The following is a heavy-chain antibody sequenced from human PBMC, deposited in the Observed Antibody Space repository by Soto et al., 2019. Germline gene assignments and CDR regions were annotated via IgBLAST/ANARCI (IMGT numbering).Heavy chain of an antibody. V-gene: IGHV1-2*02. J-gene: IGHJ5*02. Sequence: ASVKVSCKASGYTFTGYYMHWVRQAPGQGLEWMGWINPNSGGTNYAQKFQGGVTMTRDTSISTAYMELSRLRSDDTAVYYCARDQSTVGSGYYPDYVPWFDPWGQGTLVTVSS. CDR1: GYTFTGYY. D-gene: IGHD3-22*01. CDR3: ARDQSTVGSGYYPDYVPWFDP. CDR2: INPNSGGT.